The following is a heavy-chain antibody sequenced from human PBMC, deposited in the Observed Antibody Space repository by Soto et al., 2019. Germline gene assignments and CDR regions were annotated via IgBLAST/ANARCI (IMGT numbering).Heavy chain of an antibody. CDR3: ARDDSGFSGSHYIDHFNY. CDR1: GNTVPNYA. J-gene: IGHJ4*02. V-gene: IGHV1-3*01. CDR2: INGGNGNT. D-gene: IGHD1-26*01. Sequence: QVQLVQSGAELKKPGASVKVSCKASGNTVPNYAIHWVRQAPGQRLEWMGWINGGNGNTYYSEHFQGRVTFTRDTTAGTDYMPLSSLTSEATPVYYCARDDSGFSGSHYIDHFNYWGQGALFTVSS.